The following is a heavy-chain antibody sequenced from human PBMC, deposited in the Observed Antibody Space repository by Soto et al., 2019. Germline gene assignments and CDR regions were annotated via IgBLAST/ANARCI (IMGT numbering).Heavy chain of an antibody. J-gene: IGHJ6*02. V-gene: IGHV3-49*03. D-gene: IGHD3-16*01. CDR1: GFSFGDYA. CDR2: IRSKMYGGTI. Sequence: GGSLRLSCRGPGFSFGDYAINWFRQAPGKGLECVGFIRSKMYGGTIEYAASVKGSFSISSANSKSIPYLQMNRPRTDDTADYYSTSSGVHITDFDYRYYGLDVWGPGTTVTVSS. CDR3: TSSGVHITDFDYRYYGLDV.